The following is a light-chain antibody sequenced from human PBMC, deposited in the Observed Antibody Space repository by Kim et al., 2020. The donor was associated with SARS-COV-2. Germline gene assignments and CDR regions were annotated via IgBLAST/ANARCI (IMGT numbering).Light chain of an antibody. V-gene: IGLV1-40*03. CDR1: NSNIGAGYD. Sequence: VTISCTGSNSNIGAGYDVHWYQKLPGTAPKLLIYVNSNRPSGVPARFSASKSGASASLAITGLQADDEADYYCQSYDSTLSSPYVFGTGTKVTVL. CDR2: VNS. J-gene: IGLJ1*01. CDR3: QSYDSTLSSPYV.